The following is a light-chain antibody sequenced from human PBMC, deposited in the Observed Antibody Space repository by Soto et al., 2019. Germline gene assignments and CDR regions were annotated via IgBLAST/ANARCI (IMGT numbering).Light chain of an antibody. CDR1: NSNIGASYD. J-gene: IGLJ3*02. CDR3: QSYDNKLSCSEL. Sequence: QSVLTQPPSVSGAPGQRVSISCTGTNSNIGASYDVHWYQQLPGAAPRLLIFDTHDRPSGVPDRFFGSKSGTSATLAITGLQSEDEADYFCQSYDNKLSCSELFGGGTKRTVL. V-gene: IGLV1-40*01. CDR2: DTH.